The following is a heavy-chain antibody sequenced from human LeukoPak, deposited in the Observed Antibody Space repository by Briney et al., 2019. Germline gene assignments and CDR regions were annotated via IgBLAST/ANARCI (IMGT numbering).Heavy chain of an antibody. V-gene: IGHV3-48*01. CDR2: ISSSSRTI. D-gene: IGHD4/OR15-4a*01. Sequence: GGSLRLSCAASGFTFSSYSMNWVRQAPGKGLEWVSYISSSSRTIYYADSVKGRFTISRDNAKNSLYLQMNSLRAEDTAVYYCAREAGGRMVADYYYYGMDVWGQGTTVTVSS. CDR1: GFTFSSYS. CDR3: AREAGGRMVADYYYYGMDV. J-gene: IGHJ6*02.